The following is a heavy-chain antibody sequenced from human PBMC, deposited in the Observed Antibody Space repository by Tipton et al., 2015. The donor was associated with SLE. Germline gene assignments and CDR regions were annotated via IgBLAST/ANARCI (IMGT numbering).Heavy chain of an antibody. J-gene: IGHJ4*02. V-gene: IGHV4-4*02. D-gene: IGHD2-8*02. CDR3: ARPDYCAGGTCYLD. CDR1: GGSISSGSGNW. CDR2: IFHTGST. Sequence: TLSLTCAVSGGSISSGSGNWWIWVRQPPGKGLEWIGEIFHTGSTSYNASLKSRVTISVDKSKNQFALRLRSVTAADTAVYYCARPDYCAGGTCYLDWGQGILVTVSS.